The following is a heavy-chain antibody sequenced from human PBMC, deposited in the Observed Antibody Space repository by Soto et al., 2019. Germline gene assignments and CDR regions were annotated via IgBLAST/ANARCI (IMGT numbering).Heavy chain of an antibody. CDR2: IYYSGST. V-gene: IGHV4-31*03. Sequence: QVQLQESGPGLVKPSQTLSLTCTVSGGSISSGGYSWTWIRQHPGKGLGWLGYIYYSGSTYYKPSLKCRVTLSVDTSKNQLSLKVSSVTAADTAVYYWAGASPWHPGAFDIWGQGTTVTVSS. D-gene: IGHD5-12*01. CDR1: GGSISSGGYS. J-gene: IGHJ3*02. CDR3: AGASPWHPGAFDI.